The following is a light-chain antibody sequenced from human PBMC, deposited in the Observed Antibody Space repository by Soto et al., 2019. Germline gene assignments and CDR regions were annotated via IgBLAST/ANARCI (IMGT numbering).Light chain of an antibody. CDR3: QQYNDWPPWT. V-gene: IGKV3-15*01. CDR1: QSVSGN. J-gene: IGKJ1*01. CDR2: GAS. Sequence: EIVMTQSPATLSVTAGERATLSCRASQSVSGNSAWYQQKPGQAPRLLIYGASTRATGIPARFSGSGSGTEFTLTISSLQSEDFAVYYCQQYNDWPPWTFGQGTKVEIK.